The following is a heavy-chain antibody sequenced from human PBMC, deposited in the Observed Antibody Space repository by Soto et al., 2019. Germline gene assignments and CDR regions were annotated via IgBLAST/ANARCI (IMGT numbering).Heavy chain of an antibody. CDR3: ATVSIKWELGRGMEV. D-gene: IGHD1-26*01. V-gene: IGHV1-24*01. Sequence: ASVKVSCKVSGYTLTELSMHWVRQAPGKGLEWMGGFDPEDGETIYAQKFQGRVTMTEDTSTDTAYMELSSLRSEDTAVYDCATVSIKWELGRGMEVWGQGTTVTVSS. CDR1: GYTLTELS. CDR2: FDPEDGET. J-gene: IGHJ6*02.